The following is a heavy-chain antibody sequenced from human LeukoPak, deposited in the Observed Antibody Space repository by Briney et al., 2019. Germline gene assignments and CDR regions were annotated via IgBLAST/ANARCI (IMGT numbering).Heavy chain of an antibody. CDR2: INPNSGGT. Sequence: ASVKVSCKASGYTFTGYYMHWVRQAPGQGLEWMGWINPNSGGTNYAQKFQGRVTMTRDTSISTAYMELSRLRSDVTAVYYCARAKGVVPAADDAFDIWGQGTMVTVSS. CDR3: ARAKGVVPAADDAFDI. CDR1: GYTFTGYY. V-gene: IGHV1-2*02. D-gene: IGHD2-2*01. J-gene: IGHJ3*02.